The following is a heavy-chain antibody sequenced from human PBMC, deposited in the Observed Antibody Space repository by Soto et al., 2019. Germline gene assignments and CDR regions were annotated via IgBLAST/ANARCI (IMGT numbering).Heavy chain of an antibody. CDR1: GFTFNTYA. Sequence: QVQLVESGGGVVKPGRSLRLSCTASGFTFNTYAMHWVRQAPGRGLEWVAIISSDGFNKYYADSVKGRFTISRDNSKNTLYVQMNSLRAEDTAVYYCAKDPITNGWSANYFDYWGQGTLVTVSS. CDR3: AKDPITNGWSANYFDY. CDR2: ISSDGFNK. J-gene: IGHJ4*02. D-gene: IGHD6-19*01. V-gene: IGHV3-30*18.